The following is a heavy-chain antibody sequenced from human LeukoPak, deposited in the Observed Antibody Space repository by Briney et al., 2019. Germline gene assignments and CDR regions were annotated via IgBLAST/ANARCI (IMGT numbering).Heavy chain of an antibody. V-gene: IGHV3-74*01. CDR2: INTDGSGT. J-gene: IGHJ3*02. Sequence: GGSLRLSCAASGFTFRSSWMHWVRQAPAKGLVWVSRINTDGSGTIYADSVKGRFTISRDNAKNTLYLQMNSLRVEDTAVYYCASFTNSAAFDIWGQGTMVTVSS. CDR3: ASFTNSAAFDI. CDR1: GFTFRSSW. D-gene: IGHD4-23*01.